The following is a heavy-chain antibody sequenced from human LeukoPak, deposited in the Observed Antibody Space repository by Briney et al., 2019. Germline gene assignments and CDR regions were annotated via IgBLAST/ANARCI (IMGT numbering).Heavy chain of an antibody. J-gene: IGHJ4*02. CDR2: IYSGGST. CDR1: GFTVSSNY. V-gene: IGHV3-53*01. CDR3: ARGDSRSGFDY. Sequence: GGSLRLSCAASGFTVSSNYMSWVRQAPGKGLEWVSVIYSGGSTYYADSVKGRFTISRDNAKNTLYLQMNSLRAEDTAVYYCARGDSRSGFDYWGQGTLVTVSS. D-gene: IGHD3-3*01.